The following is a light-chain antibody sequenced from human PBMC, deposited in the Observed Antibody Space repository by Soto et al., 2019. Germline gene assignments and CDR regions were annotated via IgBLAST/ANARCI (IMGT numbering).Light chain of an antibody. Sequence: DIQMTQSTSSLSASVGDRVTITCRASQVISTSLAWYQVKPGKAPKLLIYAASTLESGVPSRFSATVSGTEFSLTITSLQPEDFATYYCQQLFDSPITFGQGTRLE. CDR1: QVISTS. CDR3: QQLFDSPIT. J-gene: IGKJ5*01. CDR2: AAS. V-gene: IGKV1-9*01.